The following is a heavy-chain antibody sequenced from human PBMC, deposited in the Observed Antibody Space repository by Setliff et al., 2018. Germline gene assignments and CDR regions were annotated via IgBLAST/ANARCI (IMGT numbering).Heavy chain of an antibody. CDR2: INPNTGGT. D-gene: IGHD2-21*01. V-gene: IGHV1-2*02. Sequence: ASVKVSCKASGYAVTGYHIHWVRQAPGQGPEWMGWINPNTGGTNYAQKFQGRVTTTRDTSITTAYMELSRLRSDDTAVYYCARVAIVGPPSWGQGTLVTVSS. CDR3: ARVAIVGPPS. J-gene: IGHJ5*02. CDR1: GYAVTGYH.